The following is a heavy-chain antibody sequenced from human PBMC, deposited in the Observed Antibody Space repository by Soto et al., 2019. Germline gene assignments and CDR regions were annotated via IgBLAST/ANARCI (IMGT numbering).Heavy chain of an antibody. CDR2: ISTSGGTT. J-gene: IGHJ4*02. D-gene: IGHD2-2*01. CDR1: GFTFSSYA. CDR3: AKGMTDFCDSSGCSPIDY. Sequence: EVQLLESGGGLVQPGGSLRLSCAASGFTFSSYAMSWVRQAPGKGLEWVSSISTSGGTTFYADSVEGRFTISRDNSKNTLYLQMNSLRAEDTAGYYCAKGMTDFCDSSGCSPIDYWGQGTLVTVSS. V-gene: IGHV3-23*01.